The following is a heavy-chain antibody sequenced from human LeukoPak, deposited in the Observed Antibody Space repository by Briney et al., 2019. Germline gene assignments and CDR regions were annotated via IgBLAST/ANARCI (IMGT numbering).Heavy chain of an antibody. J-gene: IGHJ4*02. V-gene: IGHV3-7*01. CDR1: GFTFSSYW. D-gene: IGHD1-26*01. CDR2: IKQDRSEK. CDR3: ARDPQIGGYYEGLDY. Sequence: GGSLRLSCAASGFTFSSYWMSWVRQAPGKGLEWVANIKQDRSEKYYVDSVKGRFTISRDNAKNSLYLQMNSLRAEDTAAYYCARDPQIGGYYEGLDYWGQGTLVTVSS.